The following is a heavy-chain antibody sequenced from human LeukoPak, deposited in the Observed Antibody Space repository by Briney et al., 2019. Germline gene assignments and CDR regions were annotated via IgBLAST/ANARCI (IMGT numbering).Heavy chain of an antibody. CDR2: ISSSSSFI. CDR1: GFTFSSYS. D-gene: IGHD3-3*01. Sequence: PGGSLRLSCAASGFTFSSYSMNWVRQAPGKGLEWVSSISSSSSFIYYADSVKGRFTISRDNAKSSLYLQMNSRRAEDTAVYYCARGLFRYFDYWGQGTLVTVSA. J-gene: IGHJ4*02. V-gene: IGHV3-21*01. CDR3: ARGLFRYFDY.